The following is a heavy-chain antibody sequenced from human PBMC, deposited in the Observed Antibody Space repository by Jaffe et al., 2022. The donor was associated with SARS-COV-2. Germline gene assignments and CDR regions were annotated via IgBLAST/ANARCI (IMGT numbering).Heavy chain of an antibody. CDR2: IYYSGST. Sequence: QLQLQESGPGLVKPSETLSLTCTVSGGSISISSYYWDWIRQPPGKGLEWIGSIYYSGSTYYNPSLKSRVTISVDTSKKQFSLKVSSVTAADTAIYYCARRRNDYDGSGYYYMDVWGNGTTVTVSS. V-gene: IGHV4-39*01. CDR1: GGSISISSYY. D-gene: IGHD4-17*01. J-gene: IGHJ6*03. CDR3: ARRRNDYDGSGYYYMDV.